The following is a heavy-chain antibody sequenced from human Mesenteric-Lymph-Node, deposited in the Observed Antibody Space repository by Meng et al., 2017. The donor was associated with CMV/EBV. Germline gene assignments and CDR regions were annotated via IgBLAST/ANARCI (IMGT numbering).Heavy chain of an antibody. J-gene: IGHJ4*02. Sequence: GGSLRLSCAASGFTFDDYTMHWVRQAPGKGLEWVSLISWDGGSTYYADSVKGRFTISRDNSKNSLYLQMNSLRTEDTALYYCAKGGSGGYDSRGYYFDYWGQGTLVTVSS. CDR2: ISWDGGST. CDR1: GFTFDDYT. CDR3: AKGGSGGYDSRGYYFDY. D-gene: IGHD3-22*01. V-gene: IGHV3-43*01.